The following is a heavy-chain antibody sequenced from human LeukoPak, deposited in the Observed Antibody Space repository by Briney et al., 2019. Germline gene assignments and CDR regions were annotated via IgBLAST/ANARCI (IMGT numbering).Heavy chain of an antibody. V-gene: IGHV1-8*03. D-gene: IGHD1-26*01. CDR2: MNPNSGNT. J-gene: IGHJ6*03. CDR3: ARLVGATTYYYYMDV. CDR1: GYTFTSYD. Sequence: ASVTVSCKASGYTFTSYDINWVRQATGQGLEWMGWMNPNSGNTGYAQKFQGRVTITRNTSISTAYMELSSLRSEDTAVYYCARLVGATTYYYYMDVWGKGTTVTVSS.